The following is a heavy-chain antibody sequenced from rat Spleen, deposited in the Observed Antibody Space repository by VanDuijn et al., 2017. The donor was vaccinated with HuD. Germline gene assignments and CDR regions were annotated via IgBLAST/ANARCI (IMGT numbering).Heavy chain of an antibody. CDR2: ISTSGSRT. D-gene: IGHD3-3*01. V-gene: IGHV5-25*01. CDR3: ARPPAGPPYWYFDF. CDR1: GFTFSNYY. J-gene: IGHJ1*01. Sequence: EVQLVESGGGLVQPGRSLKLSCAASGFTFSNYYMAWVRQAPKKGLEWVATISTSGSRTYYPDSVKGRFTISRDNAKSSLYLQMNSLKSEDTATYYCARPPAGPPYWYFDFWGPGTMVTVSS.